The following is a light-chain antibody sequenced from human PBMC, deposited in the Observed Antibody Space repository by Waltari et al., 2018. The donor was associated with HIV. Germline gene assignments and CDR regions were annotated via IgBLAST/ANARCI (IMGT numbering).Light chain of an antibody. CDR2: KDT. J-gene: IGLJ2*01. Sequence: SYELTQPSSVSVSPGQTARITCSGDVLANKYARWFQQKPGQAPVLVIYKDTERPSEIPARCSGSNSGTTVTWTISGAQVEDEADYYCYSAADNIRVFGGGTKLTVL. V-gene: IGLV3-27*01. CDR3: YSAADNIRV. CDR1: VLANKY.